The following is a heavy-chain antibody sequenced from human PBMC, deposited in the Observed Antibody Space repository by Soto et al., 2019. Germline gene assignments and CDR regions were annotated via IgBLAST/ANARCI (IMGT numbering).Heavy chain of an antibody. CDR2: ITNDGSST. CDR1: GFTFSRHW. D-gene: IGHD3-3*01. J-gene: IGHJ3*02. CDR3: VRVGAGWAFDI. V-gene: IGHV3-74*01. Sequence: EVQLVESGGGLVQPGGSLRLSCGASGFTFSRHWMHWVRQVPGKGLVWVSRITNDGSSTSYADSVKGRFTVSRENAENTLYLQRSSLRAEDTAVYYCVRVGAGWAFDIWGQGTMVTVSA.